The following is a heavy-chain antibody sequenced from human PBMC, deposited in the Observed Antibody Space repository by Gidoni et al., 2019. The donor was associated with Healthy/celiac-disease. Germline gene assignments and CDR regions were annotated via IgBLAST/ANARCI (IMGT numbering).Heavy chain of an antibody. J-gene: IGHJ4*02. CDR3: ARGSSGWASSRFDY. V-gene: IGHV3-48*03. Sequence: EVQLVESGGGLVQPGGSLRLSCAASGFTFSSYEMNWVRQAPGKGLEWVSYISSSGSTIYYADSVKGRFTISRDNAKNSLYLQMNSLRAEDTAVYYCARGSSGWASSRFDYWGQGTLVTVSS. D-gene: IGHD6-19*01. CDR1: GFTFSSYE. CDR2: ISSSGSTI.